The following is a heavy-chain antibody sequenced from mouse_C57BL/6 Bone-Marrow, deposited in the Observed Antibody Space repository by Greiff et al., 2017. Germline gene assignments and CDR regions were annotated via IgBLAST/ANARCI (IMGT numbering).Heavy chain of an antibody. CDR1: GFTFSDAW. J-gene: IGHJ4*01. CDR3: STTGTLYDMDY. Sequence: EVKLMESGGGLVQPGGSMKLSCAASGFTFSDAWMDWVRQSPEKGLDWVAEIRNKANNNSTCYAVSVKGRFTISSDDSKSSVYLQMTSLRAEDTGINYCSTTGTLYDMDYWGQGTSVTVS. V-gene: IGHV6-6*01. D-gene: IGHD3-1*01. CDR2: IRNKANNNST.